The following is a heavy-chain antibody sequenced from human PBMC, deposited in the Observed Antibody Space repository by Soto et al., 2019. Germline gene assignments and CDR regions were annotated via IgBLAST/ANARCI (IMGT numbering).Heavy chain of an antibody. Sequence: QVQLQESGPGLVKPSETLSLTCTVSGGSISSYYWSWIRQPPGKGLEWIGYIYYSGSTNYNPSLKSRVTIPVDTSKNQFSLKLSSVTAADTAVYYCARNQLDCSGGSCYSFRAWSNMDVWGKGTTVTVSS. J-gene: IGHJ6*03. V-gene: IGHV4-59*01. CDR1: GGSISSYY. D-gene: IGHD2-15*01. CDR2: IYYSGST. CDR3: ARNQLDCSGGSCYSFRAWSNMDV.